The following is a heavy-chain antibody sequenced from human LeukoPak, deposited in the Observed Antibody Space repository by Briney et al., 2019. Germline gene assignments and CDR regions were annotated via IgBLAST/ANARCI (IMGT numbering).Heavy chain of an antibody. D-gene: IGHD5-18*01. CDR1: GGTFSSYA. J-gene: IGHJ6*02. V-gene: IGHV1-69*04. CDR3: ARGADTAMLDDYYYGMDV. Sequence: SVKVSCKASGGTFSSYAISWVRQAPGQGLEWMGRTIPILGIANYAQKFQGRVTITADKSTSTAYMELSSLRSEDKAVYYCARGADTAMLDDYYYGMDVWGPGTTVTVSS. CDR2: TIPILGIA.